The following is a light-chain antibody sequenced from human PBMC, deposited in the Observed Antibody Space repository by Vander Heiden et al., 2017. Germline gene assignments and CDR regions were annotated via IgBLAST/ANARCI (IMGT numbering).Light chain of an antibody. CDR1: QSISSW. V-gene: IGKV1-5*03. CDR2: KAS. J-gene: IGKJ2*01. Sequence: DIQMTQSPSTLSASVGDRVTITCRASQSISSWLAWYQQKPGKAPKLLIYKASSLESGVPSRFSGSGSGTEFTLTIRSLHPDDFATYYCQQYNSYPMYTFGQGTKLEIK. CDR3: QQYNSYPMYT.